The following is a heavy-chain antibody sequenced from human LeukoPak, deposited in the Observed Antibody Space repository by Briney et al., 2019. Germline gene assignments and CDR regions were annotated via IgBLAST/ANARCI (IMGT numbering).Heavy chain of an antibody. V-gene: IGHV3-48*01. D-gene: IGHD3-9*01. CDR1: GFTFSSYS. CDR2: ISSSSSTI. CDR3: ARANENYDILTGYYLWFDP. Sequence: PGGSLRLSCAASGFTFSSYSMNWVRQAPGKGLEWVSYISSSSSTIYYADSVKGRFTISGDNAKNSLYLQMNSLRAEDTAVYYCARANENYDILTGYYLWFDPWGQGTLVTVSS. J-gene: IGHJ5*02.